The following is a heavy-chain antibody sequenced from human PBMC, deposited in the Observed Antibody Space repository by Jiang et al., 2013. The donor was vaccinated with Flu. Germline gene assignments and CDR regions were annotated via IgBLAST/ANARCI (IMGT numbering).Heavy chain of an antibody. V-gene: IGHV4-59*01. Sequence: LSLTCSVSGGSISPYYWTWIRQPPGKGPEWIGYIYYIGTTKYNPSLNSRLTISVDTSKNQFSLKLGSLTAADTAVYYCARMSMIATRTIDYWGQGTLVTVSS. CDR2: IYYIGTT. D-gene: IGHD6-6*01. CDR1: GGSISPYY. CDR3: ARMSMIATRTIDY. J-gene: IGHJ4*02.